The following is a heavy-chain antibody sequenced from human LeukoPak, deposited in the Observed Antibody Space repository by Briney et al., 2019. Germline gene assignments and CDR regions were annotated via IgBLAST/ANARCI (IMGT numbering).Heavy chain of an antibody. Sequence: SETLSLTCTVSGGSINSYYWSWIRQPPGKGLEWIGYIYYSDTNYNPSLKSRVTISVDTSKNQFSLKLSSVTAADTAVYYCARGELWFGVLGYHFDYWGQGTLVTVSS. V-gene: IGHV4-59*12. D-gene: IGHD3-10*01. CDR1: GGSINSYY. J-gene: IGHJ4*02. CDR3: ARGELWFGVLGYHFDY. CDR2: IYYSDT.